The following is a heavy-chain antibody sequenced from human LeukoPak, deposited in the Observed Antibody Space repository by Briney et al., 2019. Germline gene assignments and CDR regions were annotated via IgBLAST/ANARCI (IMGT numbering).Heavy chain of an antibody. CDR1: GGSISTYY. J-gene: IGHJ3*02. Sequence: SETLSLTCTVSGGSISTYYWSWIRQPPGKGLEWIGYIYYSGSTKYNPSLKSRVIISVDTSTNQFSLNLSSVTAADTAVYYCARGPVGGYYDGFDMGAQGTMVTVSS. D-gene: IGHD6-19*01. V-gene: IGHV4-59*01. CDR2: IYYSGST. CDR3: ARGPVGGYYDGFDM.